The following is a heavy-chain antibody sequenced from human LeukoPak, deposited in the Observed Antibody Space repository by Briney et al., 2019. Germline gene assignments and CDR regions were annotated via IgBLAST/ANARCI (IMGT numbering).Heavy chain of an antibody. J-gene: IGHJ6*04. D-gene: IGHD3-10*01. V-gene: IGHV1-18*04. CDR1: GYTFTSYG. CDR2: ISAYNGNT. Sequence: ASVKVSCKASGYTFTSYGISWVRQAPGQGLEWMGWISAYNGNTNYAQKLQGRVTMTTDTSTSTAYMELRSLRSDDTAVYYCARDRKTWVTMVRGVIIVYGMDVWGKRTTVTVSS. CDR3: ARDRKTWVTMVRGVIIVYGMDV.